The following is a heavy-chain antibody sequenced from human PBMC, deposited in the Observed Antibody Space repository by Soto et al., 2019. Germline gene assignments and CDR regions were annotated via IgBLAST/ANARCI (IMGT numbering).Heavy chain of an antibody. CDR3: AKGGYCSGGSCYSFHAFDI. CDR1: GFTFSSYA. J-gene: IGHJ3*02. CDR2: ISGSGGST. D-gene: IGHD2-15*01. V-gene: IGHV3-23*01. Sequence: EVQLLESGGGLVQPGGSLRLSCAASGFTFSSYAMSWVRQAPGKGLEWVSAISGSGGSTYYADSVKGQFTISRDNSTNTLYLQMTSLRAEDTAVYYCAKGGYCSGGSCYSFHAFDIWGQGTMVTVSS.